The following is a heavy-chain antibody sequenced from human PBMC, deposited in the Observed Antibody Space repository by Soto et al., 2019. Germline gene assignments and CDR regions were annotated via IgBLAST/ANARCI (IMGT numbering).Heavy chain of an antibody. D-gene: IGHD2-15*01. CDR2: IYYSGST. V-gene: IGHV4-31*11. J-gene: IGHJ4*02. CDR1: GGSISSGGYS. Sequence: PSETLSLTCAVSGGSISSGGYSWSWIRQPPGKGLEWIGYIYYSGSTYYNPSLKSRVTISVDTSKNQFSLKLSSVTAADTAVYYCARGDIVVVVAAGDPPRHWGQGTLVTVAS. CDR3: ARGDIVVVVAAGDPPRH.